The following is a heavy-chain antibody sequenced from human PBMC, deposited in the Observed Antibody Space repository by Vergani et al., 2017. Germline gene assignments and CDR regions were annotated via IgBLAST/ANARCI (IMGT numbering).Heavy chain of an antibody. CDR2: IYYSGST. J-gene: IGHJ5*02. V-gene: IGHV4-59*01. Sequence: QVQLQESGPGLVKPSETLSLTCTVSGGSISSYYWSWIRQPPGKGLEWIGYIYYSGSTNYNPSLKSLVTISVDTSKNQFSLKLSSVTAADTAVYYCARVSYYYGSGSYYNWFDPWGQGTLVTVSS. CDR3: ARVSYYYGSGSYYNWFDP. CDR1: GGSISSYY. D-gene: IGHD3-10*01.